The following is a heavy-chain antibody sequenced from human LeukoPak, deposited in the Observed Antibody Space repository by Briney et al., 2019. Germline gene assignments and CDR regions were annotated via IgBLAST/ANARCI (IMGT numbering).Heavy chain of an antibody. CDR3: ARAVGTSRNFFDY. CDR1: GASISSYY. D-gene: IGHD4-23*01. J-gene: IGHJ4*02. CDR2: IYHSGST. Sequence: SETLSLTCTVSGASISSYYWSWIRQPPGKGLECIGSIYHSGSTYYNPSLKSRVTISVDTSKNQFSLNLSSVTAADTAMYYCARAVGTSRNFFDYWGQGTLVTVSS. V-gene: IGHV4-38-2*02.